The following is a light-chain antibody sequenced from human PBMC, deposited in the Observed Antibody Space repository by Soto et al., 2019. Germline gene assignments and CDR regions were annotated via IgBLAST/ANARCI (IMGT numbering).Light chain of an antibody. CDR1: KNINTW. Sequence: DIHMTQSPSTLSASVLDIVTMTGLASKNINTWVAWYQQKPGKAPKLLIYDASTLESGVPSRFSGSRSGTEFTLTISSLQPDDFATCYCQQYNSYSWTFGQGTKVDI. V-gene: IGKV1-5*01. J-gene: IGKJ1*01. CDR2: DAS. CDR3: QQYNSYSWT.